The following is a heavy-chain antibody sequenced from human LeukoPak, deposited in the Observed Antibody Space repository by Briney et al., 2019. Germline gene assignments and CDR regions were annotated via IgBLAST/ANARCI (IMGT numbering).Heavy chain of an antibody. V-gene: IGHV3-7*01. CDR1: GFTFSTCW. CDR2: IKQDGSEK. D-gene: IGHD6-6*01. Sequence: GGSLRLSCAASGFTFSTCWMSWVRQAPGRGLEWMANIKQDGSEKYYVDSVKGRFTISRDNAKNSLYLQMNSLRADDTAVYYCATVLSAARRDIWGQGTMVTVSS. J-gene: IGHJ3*02. CDR3: ATVLSAARRDI.